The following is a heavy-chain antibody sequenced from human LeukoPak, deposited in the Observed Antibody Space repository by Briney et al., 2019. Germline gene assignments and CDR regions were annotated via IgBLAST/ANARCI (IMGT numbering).Heavy chain of an antibody. CDR3: ARAVTIFGVVTFRPIYYFDY. Sequence: SETLSLTCAVYGGSFSGYYWSWIRQPPGKGLEWIGEINHSGSTNYNPSLKSRVTISVDTSKNQCSLKLSSVPAADTAVYYCARAVTIFGVVTFRPIYYFDYWGQGTLVTVSS. CDR1: GGSFSGYY. V-gene: IGHV4-34*01. CDR2: INHSGST. J-gene: IGHJ4*02. D-gene: IGHD3-3*01.